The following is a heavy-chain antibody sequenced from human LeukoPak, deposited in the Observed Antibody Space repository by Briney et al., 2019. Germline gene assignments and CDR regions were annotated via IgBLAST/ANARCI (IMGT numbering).Heavy chain of an antibody. CDR3: ARAYYDFWSGYYSDY. Sequence: PGGSLRLSCAASGFTFSSYWMSWVRQAPGKGLEWVANIKQDGSEKYYVDSVKGRFTISRDSAKNSLYLQMNSLRAEDTAVYYCARAYYDFWSGYYSDYWGQGTLVTVSS. D-gene: IGHD3-3*01. CDR1: GFTFSSYW. V-gene: IGHV3-7*01. CDR2: IKQDGSEK. J-gene: IGHJ4*02.